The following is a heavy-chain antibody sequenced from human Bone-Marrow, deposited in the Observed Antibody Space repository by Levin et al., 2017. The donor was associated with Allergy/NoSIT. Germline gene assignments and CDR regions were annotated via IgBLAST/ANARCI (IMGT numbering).Heavy chain of an antibody. D-gene: IGHD3-10*01. CDR2: IRNKPNRYTT. CDR3: ARRGTGSAYSPYDY. CDR1: GFTFSDHY. V-gene: IGHV3-72*01. J-gene: IGHJ4*02. Sequence: GGSLRLYCAASGFTFSDHYMDWVRQAPGKALEWVARIRNKPNRYTTEYAASVKGRSTISRDDSKNSLYLQMNSLKIEDTAVYYCARRGTGSAYSPYDYWGQGTLVTVSS.